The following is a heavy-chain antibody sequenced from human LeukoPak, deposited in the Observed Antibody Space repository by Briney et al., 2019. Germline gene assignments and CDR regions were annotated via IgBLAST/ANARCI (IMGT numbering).Heavy chain of an antibody. Sequence: ASVKVSCKVSGYTLSKLSMHWVRQAPGKGLEWMGNFDPENGESIYAQKFQGRVTMTRDMSTSTDYMELSSLRSEDTAVYDCARDNSLGDSAWWFDPWGQGNLVTVSS. J-gene: IGHJ5*02. CDR2: FDPENGES. CDR3: ARDNSLGDSAWWFDP. CDR1: GYTLSKLS. D-gene: IGHD1-26*01. V-gene: IGHV1-24*01.